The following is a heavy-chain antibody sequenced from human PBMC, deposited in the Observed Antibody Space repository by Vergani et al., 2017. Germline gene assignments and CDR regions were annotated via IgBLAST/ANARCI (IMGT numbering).Heavy chain of an antibody. CDR2: ISYDGSNK. V-gene: IGHV3-30-3*01. CDR3: ARGSGYDYVEEGVAFDI. J-gene: IGHJ3*02. D-gene: IGHD5-12*01. Sequence: QVQLVQSGAEVKKPGASVKVSCKASGYTFTGYYMHWVRQAPGKGLEWVAVISYDGSNKYYADSVKGRFTISRDNSKNTLYLQMNSLRAEDTAVYYCARGSGYDYVEEGVAFDIWGQGTMVTVSS. CDR1: GYTFTGYY.